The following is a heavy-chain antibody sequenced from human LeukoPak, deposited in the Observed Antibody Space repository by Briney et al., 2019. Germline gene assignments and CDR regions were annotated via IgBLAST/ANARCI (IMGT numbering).Heavy chain of an antibody. V-gene: IGHV1-69-2*01. CDR2: VDPEDGET. Sequence: GASVKVSCKASGYTFTDYYMHWVQQAPGKGLEWMGRVDPEDGETIYAEKFQGRVTITADTSTDTAYMELSSLRSEDTAVYYCATVPGGIFPTGDYWGQETLVTVSS. CDR1: GYTFTDYY. D-gene: IGHD2-15*01. J-gene: IGHJ4*02. CDR3: ATVPGGIFPTGDY.